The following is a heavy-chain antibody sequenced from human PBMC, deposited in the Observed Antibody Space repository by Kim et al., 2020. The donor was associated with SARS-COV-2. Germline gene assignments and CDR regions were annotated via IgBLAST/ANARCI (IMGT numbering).Heavy chain of an antibody. J-gene: IGHJ6*01. Sequence: GGSLRLSCAASGFTFSSYGMHWVRQAPGKGLEWVAVISYDGSNKYYADSVKGRFTISRDNSKNTLYLQMNSLRAEDSAVYYCAKDRDYGDPSDYYYGMDV. CDR1: GFTFSSYG. CDR3: AKDRDYGDPSDYYYGMDV. V-gene: IGHV3-30*18. CDR2: ISYDGSNK. D-gene: IGHD4-17*01.